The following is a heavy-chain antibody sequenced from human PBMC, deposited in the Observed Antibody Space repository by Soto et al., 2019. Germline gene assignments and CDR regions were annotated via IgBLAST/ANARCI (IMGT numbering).Heavy chain of an antibody. D-gene: IGHD2-15*01. CDR1: VGSISSGGCS. CDR2: IYHSGST. J-gene: IGHJ5*02. V-gene: IGHV4-30-2*01. Sequence: SETLSLTCAFAVGSISSGGCSWSWIRQPPGKGLEWIGYIYHSGSTYYNPSLKSRVTISVDRSKNQFSLKLSSVTAADTAVYYCARSSRYCSGGSCFNWFDPWGQGTLVTVSS. CDR3: ARSSRYCSGGSCFNWFDP.